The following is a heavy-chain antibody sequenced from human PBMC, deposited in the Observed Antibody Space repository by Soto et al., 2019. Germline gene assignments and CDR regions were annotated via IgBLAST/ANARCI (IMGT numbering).Heavy chain of an antibody. CDR2: VYYSGAT. D-gene: IGHD3-16*01. V-gene: IGHV4-59*01. J-gene: IGHJ6*02. Sequence: SETLSLTCTVSGGTMRSNYWGWIRQPPGKGLEWIGYVYYSGATNYNPSLKSRVTMSPEPSRNQFSLKLTSVSAADTAVYYCASATGDWGAYSFPYGMDVWGQGTRVTVSS. CDR3: ASATGDWGAYSFPYGMDV. CDR1: GGTMRSNY.